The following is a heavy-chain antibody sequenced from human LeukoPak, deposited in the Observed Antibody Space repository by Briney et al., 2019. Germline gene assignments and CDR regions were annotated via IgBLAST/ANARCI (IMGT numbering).Heavy chain of an antibody. CDR2: ISGSGGST. D-gene: IGHD1-26*01. V-gene: IGHV3-23*01. Sequence: TGGSLRLSCAASGFTFSSYAMSWVRQAPGKGLEWVSAISGSGGSTYYADSVKGRFTISRDNSKNTLYLQMNSLRAEDTAVYYCARILSGTNYFDYWGQGILVTVSS. CDR1: GFTFSSYA. CDR3: ARILSGTNYFDY. J-gene: IGHJ4*02.